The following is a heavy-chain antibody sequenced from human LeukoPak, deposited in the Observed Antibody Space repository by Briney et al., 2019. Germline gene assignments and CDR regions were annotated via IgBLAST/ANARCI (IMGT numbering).Heavy chain of an antibody. Sequence: SETLSLTCTVSGGSLSSYYWSWIRQPPGKGLQWIGYVYYSGSTNYNPSLKSPVTISVDTSKNQFSLMLSSVTAADTAVYYCARSYTPSSGGAYNWFDPWGQGTLVTVSS. CDR1: GGSLSSYY. CDR2: VYYSGST. CDR3: ARSYTPSSGGAYNWFDP. J-gene: IGHJ5*02. V-gene: IGHV4-59*01. D-gene: IGHD6-6*01.